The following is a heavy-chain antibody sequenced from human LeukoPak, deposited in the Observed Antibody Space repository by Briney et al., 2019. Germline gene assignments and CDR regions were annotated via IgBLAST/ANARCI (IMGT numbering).Heavy chain of an antibody. J-gene: IGHJ5*02. D-gene: IGHD3-10*01. CDR2: ISGSNTYI. CDR3: ARAEVMRDYYGSGSYVS. Sequence: GGSLRLSCAASGFTFSSDSMNWVRQAPGKGLEWVSSISGSNTYIYYADSVKGRFTISRDNAKNSLYLQMNSLRAEDTAVYYCARAEVMRDYYGSGSYVSWGQGTLVTVSS. V-gene: IGHV3-21*01. CDR1: GFTFSSDS.